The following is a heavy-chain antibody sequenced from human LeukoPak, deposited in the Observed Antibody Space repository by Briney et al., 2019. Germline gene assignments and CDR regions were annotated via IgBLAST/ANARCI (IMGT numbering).Heavy chain of an antibody. CDR2: ISGSGGST. Sequence: PGGSLRLSXAASGFTFRSYAMSWVRQAPGQGLEWVSAISGSGGSTYYADSVKGRFTISRDNSKNTLYLQMNSLRAEDTAVYYCAKAHDYGDYVVRFDYWGQGTLVTVSS. D-gene: IGHD4-17*01. J-gene: IGHJ4*02. V-gene: IGHV3-23*01. CDR3: AKAHDYGDYVVRFDY. CDR1: GFTFRSYA.